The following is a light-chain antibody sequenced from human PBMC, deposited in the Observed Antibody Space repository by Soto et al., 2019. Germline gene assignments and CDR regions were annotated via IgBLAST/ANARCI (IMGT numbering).Light chain of an antibody. J-gene: IGKJ2*01. CDR3: QQYGSSPRT. V-gene: IGKV3-20*01. CDR1: QSVSSSY. Sequence: EIVLTQSPGTLSLSPGERATLSCRASQSVSSSYLAWYQQKPGQAPRLVIYGASSRATGIPDRFSGSGSGTHFTLTISRLEPEDFAVYYCQQYGSSPRTFGQGTKLEIK. CDR2: GAS.